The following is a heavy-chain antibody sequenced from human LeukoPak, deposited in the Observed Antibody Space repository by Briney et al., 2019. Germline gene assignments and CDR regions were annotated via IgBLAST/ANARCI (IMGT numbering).Heavy chain of an antibody. Sequence: GASVKVSCKASGYTFTEYGISWVRRAPGQGLEWMGWIRAYNGNTNYAQKFQGRVTMTTDTSTNTAHMELGSLRSDDTAVYFCARYAAGRDLDFWGQGTLVTVSS. V-gene: IGHV1-18*01. CDR2: IRAYNGNT. D-gene: IGHD6-13*01. CDR1: GYTFTEYG. CDR3: ARYAAGRDLDF. J-gene: IGHJ4*02.